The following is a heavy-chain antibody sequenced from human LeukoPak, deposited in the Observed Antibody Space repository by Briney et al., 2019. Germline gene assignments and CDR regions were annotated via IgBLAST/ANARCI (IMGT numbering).Heavy chain of an antibody. Sequence: PGGSLRLSCASSGFTFSSYAMSWVRQAPGKGLEWVSVISGSGGSTYYADSVKGRFTISRDNSKNTPYLQMNSLRAEDTAVYYCAKDGTNGGSYFDYWGQGTLVTVSS. D-gene: IGHD2-8*01. V-gene: IGHV3-23*01. J-gene: IGHJ4*02. CDR2: ISGSGGST. CDR1: GFTFSSYA. CDR3: AKDGTNGGSYFDY.